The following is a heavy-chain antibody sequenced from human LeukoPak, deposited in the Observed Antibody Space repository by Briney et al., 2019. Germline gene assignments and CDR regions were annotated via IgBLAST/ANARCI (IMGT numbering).Heavy chain of an antibody. D-gene: IGHD1-1*01. J-gene: IGHJ4*02. V-gene: IGHV3-66*01. CDR2: VYTGGST. CDR1: GFTVSSNY. CDR3: ARDPYGTGAFDY. Sequence: PGGSLRLSCAASGFTVSSNYMNWVRQAPGKGLEWVSVVYTGGSTYYADSVKGRFTISRDNPKNTVYLQVSSLRAEDTAVYYCARDPYGTGAFDYWGQGTQVTVSS.